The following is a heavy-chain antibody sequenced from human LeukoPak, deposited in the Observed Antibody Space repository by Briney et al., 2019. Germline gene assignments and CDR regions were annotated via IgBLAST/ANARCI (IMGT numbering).Heavy chain of an antibody. CDR2: ISYDGSNK. V-gene: IGHV3-30*18. CDR1: GFTFSDYY. J-gene: IGHJ6*02. D-gene: IGHD5-18*01. Sequence: GGSLRLSCAASGFTFSDYYMSWIRQAPGKGLEWVAVISYDGSNKYYADSVKGRFTISRDNSKNTLYLQMNSLRAEDTAVYYCAKGHIQLPAYYGMDVWGQGTTVTVSS. CDR3: AKGHIQLPAYYGMDV.